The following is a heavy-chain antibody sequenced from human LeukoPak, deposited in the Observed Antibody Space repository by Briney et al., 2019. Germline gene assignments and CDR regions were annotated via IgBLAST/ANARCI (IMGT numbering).Heavy chain of an antibody. J-gene: IGHJ4*02. CDR1: GFTFSSYW. Sequence: GSLRLSCAASGFTFSSYWMHWVRQPTGKGLEWVSAIGSLGDTYYSGSVKGRFTISRENAKNSLYLQMNSLRAGDTAIYYCARASSGLDYWGQGSLVTVSS. D-gene: IGHD3-22*01. CDR3: ARASSGLDY. CDR2: IGSLGDT. V-gene: IGHV3-13*01.